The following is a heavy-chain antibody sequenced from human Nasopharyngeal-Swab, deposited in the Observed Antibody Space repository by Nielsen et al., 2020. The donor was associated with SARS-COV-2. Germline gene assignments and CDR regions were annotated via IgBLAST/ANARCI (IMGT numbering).Heavy chain of an antibody. D-gene: IGHD4-17*01. CDR2: IIPIFGTA. Sequence: SVKVSCKASGGTFSSYAISWVRQAPGQGLEWMGGIIPIFGTANYAQKFQGRVTITADESTSTAYMELSSLRSEDTAVYYCAREGNYGDYPDYYYYGMDVWGQGTAVTVSS. J-gene: IGHJ6*02. V-gene: IGHV1-69*13. CDR1: GGTFSSYA. CDR3: AREGNYGDYPDYYYYGMDV.